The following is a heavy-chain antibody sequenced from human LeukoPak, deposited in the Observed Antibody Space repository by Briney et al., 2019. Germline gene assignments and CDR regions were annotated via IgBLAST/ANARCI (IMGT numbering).Heavy chain of an antibody. Sequence: SETLSLTCAVYGGSFSGYYWSWIRQPPGKGLEWIGEINHSGSTNYNPSLKSRVTISVDTSKNQFSLKLSSVTAADTAVYYCARGTWEATKLVYYYYYMDVWGKGTTVTVSS. J-gene: IGHJ6*03. V-gene: IGHV4-34*01. D-gene: IGHD5-24*01. CDR2: INHSGST. CDR1: GGSFSGYY. CDR3: ARGTWEATKLVYYYYYMDV.